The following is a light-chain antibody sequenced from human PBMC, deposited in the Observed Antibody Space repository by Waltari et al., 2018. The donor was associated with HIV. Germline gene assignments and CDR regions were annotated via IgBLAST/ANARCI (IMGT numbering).Light chain of an antibody. CDR2: DVS. Sequence: QSALTQPASVSGSPGKSITISCAGPISDGGHYNYVSWYQQHPDKAPKLIIYDVSTRPSGISDRFSGSKSGNTASLTISGLQNDDEADYFCSSYTGSSTLGVFGTGTRVTVL. CDR3: SSYTGSSTLGV. J-gene: IGLJ1*01. V-gene: IGLV2-14*03. CDR1: ISDGGHYNY.